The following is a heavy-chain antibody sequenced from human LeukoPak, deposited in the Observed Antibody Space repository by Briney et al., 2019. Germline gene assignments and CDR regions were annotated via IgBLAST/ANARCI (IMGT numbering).Heavy chain of an antibody. J-gene: IGHJ4*02. CDR1: GFTVSSNY. D-gene: IGHD1-26*01. CDR2: IYSGGST. Sequence: AGGSLRLSCAASGFTVSSNYMSWVRQAPGKGLEWVSVIYSGGSTYYADSVKGRFTISRDNSKNTLYLQMNSLRAEDTAVYYCASFLNVGATLDYWGQGTLVTVSS. CDR3: ASFLNVGATLDY. V-gene: IGHV3-53*01.